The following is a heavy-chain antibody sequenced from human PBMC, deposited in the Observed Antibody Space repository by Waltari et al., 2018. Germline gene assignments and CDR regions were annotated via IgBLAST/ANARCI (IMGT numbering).Heavy chain of an antibody. CDR2: INDKGST. Sequence: QVQLQQWRAGLLKPSETLSLTFAFYGGSFIGYYWSWIRQPPRKGLEWIWEINDKGSTNYKQSLKSRVTISVDTSKNQFSMKLGSVTAADTAVYYCARHGRHSSGWPRPHYYYYGMDVWGQGTTVTVSS. CDR1: GGSFIGYY. D-gene: IGHD6-19*01. J-gene: IGHJ6*02. V-gene: IGHV4-34*01. CDR3: ARHGRHSSGWPRPHYYYYGMDV.